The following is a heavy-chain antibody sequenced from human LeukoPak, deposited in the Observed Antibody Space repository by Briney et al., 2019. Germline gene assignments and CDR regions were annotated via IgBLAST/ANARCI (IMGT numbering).Heavy chain of an antibody. CDR2: IYYSGST. J-gene: IGHJ4*02. CDR3: ARATDFWSGDDSGRFDY. V-gene: IGHV4-39*07. Sequence: PSETLSLTCTVSGGSISSSSYYWGWIRQPPGKGLEWIGSIYYSGSTYYNPSLKSRVTISVDTSKNQFSLKLSSVTAADTAVYYCARATDFWSGDDSGRFDYWGQGTLVTVSS. D-gene: IGHD3-3*01. CDR1: GGSISSSSYY.